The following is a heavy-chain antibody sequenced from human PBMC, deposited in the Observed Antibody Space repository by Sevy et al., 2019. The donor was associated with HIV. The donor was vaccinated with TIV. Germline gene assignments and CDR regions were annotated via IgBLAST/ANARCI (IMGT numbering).Heavy chain of an antibody. D-gene: IGHD6-13*01. Sequence: GGSLRLSCTASGFTFGDYCMSWVRQAPGKGLEWVAFLKSDVYGGTVVDAPSVKGSFVMSRDDSKTIAYLQMNDLKTEERRVYYCTRWKAAQSIFDYWGQGALVTVSS. CDR1: GFTFGDYC. J-gene: IGHJ4*02. V-gene: IGHV3-49*04. CDR2: LKSDVYGGTV. CDR3: TRWKAAQSIFDY.